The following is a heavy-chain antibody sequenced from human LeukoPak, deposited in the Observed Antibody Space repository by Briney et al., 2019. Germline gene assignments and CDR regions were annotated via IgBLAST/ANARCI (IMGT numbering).Heavy chain of an antibody. V-gene: IGHV1-24*01. D-gene: IGHD6-19*01. CDR2: FDPEDGEA. CDR1: GYSLTEVS. CDR3: VTDIRSGWRNY. J-gene: IGHJ4*02. Sequence: ASVKVSCKVSGYSLTEVSTHWVRQAPGKGLEWMGGFDPEDGEAIYAQKVQGRLTMTEDTSIDTAFMELRSLKSEDTAVYYCVTDIRSGWRNYWGQGTQITVSS.